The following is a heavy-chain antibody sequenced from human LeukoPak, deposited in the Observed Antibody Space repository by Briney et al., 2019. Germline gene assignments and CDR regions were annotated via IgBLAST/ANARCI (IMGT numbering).Heavy chain of an antibody. V-gene: IGHV3-13*01. CDR2: IGTAGDT. CDR3: ARDSRQWLDPINFDH. Sequence: GGSLRLSCAASGFTFSSYDMHWVRQAPGKGLEWVSAIGTAGDTYYPGSVKGRFTISRDNAKNSLYLQMNSLRAEDTAVYYCARDSRQWLDPINFDHWGQGTLVTVSS. J-gene: IGHJ4*02. CDR1: GFTFSSYD. D-gene: IGHD6-19*01.